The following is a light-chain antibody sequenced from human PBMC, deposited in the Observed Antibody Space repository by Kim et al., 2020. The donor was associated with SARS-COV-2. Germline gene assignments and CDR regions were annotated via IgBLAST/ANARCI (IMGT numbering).Light chain of an antibody. J-gene: IGLJ2*01. Sequence: GHSITISCTGTSSDVGSYNLVSWYQQHPGKAPKLMIYEVSKRPSGVSNRFSGSKSGNTASLTISGLQAEDEADYYCCSYAGSSTFVFGGGTQLTVL. CDR1: SSDVGSYNL. CDR2: EVS. V-gene: IGLV2-23*02. CDR3: CSYAGSSTFV.